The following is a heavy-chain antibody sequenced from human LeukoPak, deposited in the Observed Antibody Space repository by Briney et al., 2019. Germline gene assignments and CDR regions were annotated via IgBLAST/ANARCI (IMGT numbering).Heavy chain of an antibody. J-gene: IGHJ4*02. Sequence: KPSVTLSLTCTVSGGSISSYSWSWIRQPPGKGLEWIGYIYYSGSTNYNPSLKSRVTISVDTSKNQFSLKLSSVTAADTAVYYCARWTYYYDSSGYSYWDFDHWGQGTLVTVSS. V-gene: IGHV4-59*12. D-gene: IGHD3-22*01. CDR1: GGSISSYS. CDR2: IYYSGST. CDR3: ARWTYYYDSSGYSYWDFDH.